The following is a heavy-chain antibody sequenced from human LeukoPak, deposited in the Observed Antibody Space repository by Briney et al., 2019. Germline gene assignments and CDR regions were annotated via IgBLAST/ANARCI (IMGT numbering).Heavy chain of an antibody. CDR3: AREILEQVSMGAFDI. CDR2: IIPIFGTA. D-gene: IGHD2/OR15-2a*01. J-gene: IGHJ3*02. CDR1: GGTFSSYA. V-gene: IGHV1-69*13. Sequence: ASVKVSFKASGGTFSSYAISWVRQAPGQGLEWMGGIIPIFGTANYAQKFQGRVTITADESTSTAYMELSSLRSDDTAVYYCAREILEQVSMGAFDIWGQGTMVTVSS.